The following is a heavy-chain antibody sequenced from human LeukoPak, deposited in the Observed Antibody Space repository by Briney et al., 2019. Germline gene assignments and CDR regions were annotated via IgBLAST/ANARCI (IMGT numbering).Heavy chain of an antibody. V-gene: IGHV3-21*01. CDR3: ARETGDRGYSGYGIDY. J-gene: IGHJ4*02. CDR1: GFTFSTYT. CDR2: ISSSSSYI. D-gene: IGHD5-12*01. Sequence: PGGSLRLPCAASGFTFSTYTMNWVRQAPGKGLEWVSSISSSSSYIYYADSVKGRFTISRDNAKQSVYLQMNSLRAEDTAVYYCARETGDRGYSGYGIDYWGRGTLVTVSS.